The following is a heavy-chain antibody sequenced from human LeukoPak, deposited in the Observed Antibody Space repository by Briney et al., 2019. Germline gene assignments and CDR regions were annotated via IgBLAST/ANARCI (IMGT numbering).Heavy chain of an antibody. CDR3: ASLTPSI. J-gene: IGHJ4*02. Sequence: GGSLRLSCAASGFTFTDYYMSWIRQAPGKGLEWVSFISSSGASTWYADSVKGRFTISRDEAKTSLYLQMNSLRAEDMAVYYCASLTPSIWGQGTLVTVSS. CDR2: ISSSGAST. V-gene: IGHV3-11*01. CDR1: GFTFTDYY.